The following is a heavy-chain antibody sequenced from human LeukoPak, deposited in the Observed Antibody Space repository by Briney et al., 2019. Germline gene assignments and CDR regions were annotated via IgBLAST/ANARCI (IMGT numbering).Heavy chain of an antibody. Sequence: PGGSLRLSCAASEFTSSAFWMTWVRRPPGKGLEWVANINKDGTEKEYVDSVKGRFSIFRDNAKNSVFLQMNSLRAEDTAVYYCAIFAGAVPGNLLPWGKGTTVIVSA. CDR2: INKDGTEK. D-gene: IGHD2-8*02. CDR1: EFTSSAFW. V-gene: IGHV3-7*01. CDR3: AIFAGAVPGNLLP. J-gene: IGHJ6*04.